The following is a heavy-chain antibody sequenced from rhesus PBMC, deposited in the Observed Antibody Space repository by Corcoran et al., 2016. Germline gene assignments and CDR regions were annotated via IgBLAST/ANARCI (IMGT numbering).Heavy chain of an antibody. J-gene: IGHJ4*01. Sequence: EVQLVQSGAAVRKPGASVKISCTASGYPFTAYNLNWVRQAPGKGREWMGRVEPEDGEAIHAQKFQDRVTITADTSTATAYMELSSLRSEDTAVYYCATVAAPASFDYWGQGVLVTVSS. CDR1: GYPFTAYN. V-gene: IGHV1-111*02. D-gene: IGHD4-29*01. CDR3: ATVAAPASFDY. CDR2: VEPEDGEA.